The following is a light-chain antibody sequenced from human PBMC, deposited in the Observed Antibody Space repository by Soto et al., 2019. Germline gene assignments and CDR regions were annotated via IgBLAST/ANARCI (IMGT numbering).Light chain of an antibody. Sequence: IVLTQSPGTLSLSPGGRATPSCRASQSVSSSSLSWYRQKPGQAPRLLIYDTSSRATDIPDRFSGSGSGTDFTLTISSLEPEDFAVYYCQQRSNWPLTFGGGTKVDIK. CDR1: QSVSSSS. CDR3: QQRSNWPLT. CDR2: DTS. V-gene: IGKV3D-20*02. J-gene: IGKJ4*01.